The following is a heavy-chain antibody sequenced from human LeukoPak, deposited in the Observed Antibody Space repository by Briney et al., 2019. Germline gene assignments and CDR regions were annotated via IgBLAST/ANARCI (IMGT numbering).Heavy chain of an antibody. J-gene: IGHJ6*03. Sequence: GASVKVSCKASGYTFTGYYMHWVRQAPGQGLEWMGWINLNSGGTNYAQKFQGRVTMTRDTSISTAYMELSRLRSDDTAVYYCARADSSSSVSDYYYYMDVWGKGTTVTVSS. D-gene: IGHD6-6*01. CDR2: INLNSGGT. V-gene: IGHV1-2*02. CDR3: ARADSSSSVSDYYYYMDV. CDR1: GYTFTGYY.